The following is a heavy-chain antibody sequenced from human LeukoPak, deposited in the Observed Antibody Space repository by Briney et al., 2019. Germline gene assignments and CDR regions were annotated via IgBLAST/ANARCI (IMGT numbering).Heavy chain of an antibody. J-gene: IGHJ4*02. CDR2: INHSGSN. CDR1: GRPFRGYY. V-gene: IGHV4-34*01. Sequence: SETLSLTCAVYGRPFRGYYWRWLRQPPGKGLEWIGEINHSGSNNYHPPLKSRVTISVDTSKNQVYLKLSSVTAADTAVYYCARDYYDSSGYYGPDYWGQGTLVTVSS. CDR3: ARDYYDSSGYYGPDY. D-gene: IGHD3-22*01.